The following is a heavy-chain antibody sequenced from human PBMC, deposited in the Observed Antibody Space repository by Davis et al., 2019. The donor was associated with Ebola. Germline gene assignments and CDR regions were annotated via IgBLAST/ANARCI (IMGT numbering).Heavy chain of an antibody. CDR1: GFTFSSYW. CDR3: VKEGYNWNARPFDY. Sequence: GESLKISCAASGFTFSSYWMHWVRQAPGKGLVWVSRINLDGSRTTYADSVKGRFTISRDNSKNTLYLQMSSLRAADTAVYYCVKEGYNWNARPFDYWGQGTLVTVSS. J-gene: IGHJ4*02. V-gene: IGHV3-74*01. D-gene: IGHD1-1*01. CDR2: INLDGSRT.